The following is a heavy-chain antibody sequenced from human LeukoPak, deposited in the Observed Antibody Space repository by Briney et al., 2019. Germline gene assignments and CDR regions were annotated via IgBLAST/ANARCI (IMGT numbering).Heavy chain of an antibody. J-gene: IGHJ5*02. Sequence: MSSETLSLTCTVSGGSISIYYWSWIRQPAGKGLEWIGRIYTSGTTHYNPSLKSRVTMSVDTSKNQFSLKLTSVTAADTAVYYCARDSSGWYHWFDPWGQGTLVTVSS. D-gene: IGHD6-19*01. CDR1: GGSISIYY. CDR3: ARDSSGWYHWFDP. V-gene: IGHV4-4*07. CDR2: IYTSGTT.